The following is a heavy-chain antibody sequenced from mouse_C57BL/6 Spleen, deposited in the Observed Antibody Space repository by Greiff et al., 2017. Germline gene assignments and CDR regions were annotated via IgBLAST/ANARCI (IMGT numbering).Heavy chain of an antibody. J-gene: IGHJ1*03. CDR3: TRGNYRYFDG. Sequence: EVKLVESGGGLVQPGGSMKLSCVASGFTFSNYWMNWVRQSPEKGLEWVAQIRLKSDNYATHYAESVKGRFTISRDDSKSSVYLQMNNLRAEDTGIYYCTRGNYRYFDGWGTGTTVTVSS. CDR2: IRLKSDNYAT. V-gene: IGHV6-3*01. D-gene: IGHD2-1*01. CDR1: GFTFSNYW.